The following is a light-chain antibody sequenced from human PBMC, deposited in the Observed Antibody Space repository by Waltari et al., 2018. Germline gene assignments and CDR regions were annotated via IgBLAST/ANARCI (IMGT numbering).Light chain of an antibody. CDR2: AAS. V-gene: IGKV1-9*01. CDR3: QQYGSSPPVT. Sequence: TQLTQSPSSLAASVGDRVTISCRTSQVILGYLSWYQQKPGKAPKLLIYAASTLQSGVPSRFSGSGSGMDFNITISRLEPEDFAVYYCQQYGSSPPVTFGQGTRLEIK. CDR1: QVILGY. J-gene: IGKJ5*01.